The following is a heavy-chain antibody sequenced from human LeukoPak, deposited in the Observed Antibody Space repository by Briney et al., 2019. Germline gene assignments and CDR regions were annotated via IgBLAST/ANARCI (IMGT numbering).Heavy chain of an antibody. V-gene: IGHV3-9*01. CDR2: ISWNSGSI. Sequence: PGGSLRLSCAASGFTFDDYAMHWVRQAPGKGLEWVSGISWNSGSIGYADSVKGRFTISRDNAKNSLYLQMNSLRAEDTALYYCAKGGRYYYDSSGYHPFDAFDIWGQGTMVTVSS. CDR3: AKGGRYYYDSSGYHPFDAFDI. D-gene: IGHD3-22*01. J-gene: IGHJ3*02. CDR1: GFTFDDYA.